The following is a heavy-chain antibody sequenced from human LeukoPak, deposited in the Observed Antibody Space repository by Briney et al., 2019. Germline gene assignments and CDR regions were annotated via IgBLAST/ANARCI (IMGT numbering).Heavy chain of an antibody. V-gene: IGHV3-23*01. CDR3: AKSFRFTLWEAGSWVFDY. D-gene: IGHD1-26*01. J-gene: IGHJ4*02. CDR2: ISGSGGST. CDR1: GFTFSSYA. Sequence: GGSLRLSCAASGFTFSSYAMSWVRQAPGKGLEWVSAISGSGGSTHYADSVKGRFTISRDNSKNTLYLQMNGLRAEDTAVYYCAKSFRFTLWEAGSWVFDYWGQGTLVTVSS.